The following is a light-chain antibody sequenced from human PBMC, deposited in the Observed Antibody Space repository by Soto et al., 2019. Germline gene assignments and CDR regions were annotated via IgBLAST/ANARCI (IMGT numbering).Light chain of an antibody. J-gene: IGLJ1*01. V-gene: IGLV2-14*01. CDR2: EVS. CDR3: SSYTGSNTKV. CDR1: SSDVGGYNY. Sequence: QSALTQPASVSGSPGQSITISCTGTSSDVGGYNYVSWYQQHPGKAPRLMIYEVSNRPSGVSNRFSGSKSGNTASLTISGLQAEDEADYYCSSYTGSNTKVFGTGTKLTVL.